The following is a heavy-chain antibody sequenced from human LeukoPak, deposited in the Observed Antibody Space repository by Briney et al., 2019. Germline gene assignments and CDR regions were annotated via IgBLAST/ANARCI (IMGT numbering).Heavy chain of an antibody. V-gene: IGHV3-23*01. CDR3: AKAIAAPVWYFDL. CDR2: ISGRGDST. Sequence: GGSLRLSCAASRFTFISYALSWVCPAPGKGVEWVSPISGRGDSTYYADSVKGRFTISRDNSKNTLYLQMNTLRAEDTAVYYCAKAIAAPVWYFDLWGRGTLVTVSS. J-gene: IGHJ2*01. D-gene: IGHD6-13*01. CDR1: RFTFISYA.